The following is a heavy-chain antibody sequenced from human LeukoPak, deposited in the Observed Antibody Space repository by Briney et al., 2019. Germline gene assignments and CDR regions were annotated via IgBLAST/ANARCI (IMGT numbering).Heavy chain of an antibody. CDR2: IKQDGSEK. J-gene: IGHJ4*02. CDR1: GFTFSNYW. V-gene: IGHV3-7*01. D-gene: IGHD3-9*01. Sequence: GGSLRLSCAASGFTFSNYWMSWVRQAPGKGLEWVANIKQDGSEKYYVDSVKGRFTISRDNAKNSLYLQMNSLRAEDTAVYYCARLGYYDILSPAGSDYFDYWGQGTLVTVSS. CDR3: ARLGYYDILSPAGSDYFDY.